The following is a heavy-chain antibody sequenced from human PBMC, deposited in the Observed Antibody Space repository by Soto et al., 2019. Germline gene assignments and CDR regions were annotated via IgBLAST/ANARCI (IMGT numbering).Heavy chain of an antibody. V-gene: IGHV3-74*01. Sequence: EVQLVESGGGLVQPGGSLRLSCAASGFTFSSYWMHWVRQAPGKGLVWVSRINSDGSSTSYADSVMGRFTISRDTAKYTLYLQMNSLRAEDTAVYYCAREEITIFGVVITNYYYYGMDVWGQGTTVTVSS. CDR3: AREEITIFGVVITNYYYYGMDV. CDR2: INSDGSST. D-gene: IGHD3-3*01. CDR1: GFTFSSYW. J-gene: IGHJ6*02.